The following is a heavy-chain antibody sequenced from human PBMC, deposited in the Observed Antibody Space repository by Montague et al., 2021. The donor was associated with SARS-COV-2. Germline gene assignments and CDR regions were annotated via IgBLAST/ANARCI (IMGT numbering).Heavy chain of an antibody. CDR2: IYYSGST. CDR1: GGSITNFF. Sequence: SETLSLTCTVSGGSITNFFWNWIRQPPGKGLEWIGSIYYSGSTYYNPSLKSRVTISVDTSKNQFSLKLSSVTAADTAVYYCARQENSSGWFKPDAFDIWGQGTMVTVSS. V-gene: IGHV4-39*01. CDR3: ARQENSSGWFKPDAFDI. D-gene: IGHD6-19*01. J-gene: IGHJ3*02.